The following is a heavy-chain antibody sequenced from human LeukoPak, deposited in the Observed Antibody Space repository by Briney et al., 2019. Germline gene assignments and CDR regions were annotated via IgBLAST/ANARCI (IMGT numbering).Heavy chain of an antibody. Sequence: GRSLRLSCAASGFTFSTYAMHWVRQAPGKGLEWVALISYDVSNKYYADSVKGRFSISRDNSKDTLYLQMSSLRTEDTAVYFCARGGYNWNFGDYWGQGTLVTVSS. D-gene: IGHD1-7*01. CDR3: ARGGYNWNFGDY. CDR1: GFTFSTYA. CDR2: ISYDVSNK. V-gene: IGHV3-30-3*01. J-gene: IGHJ4*02.